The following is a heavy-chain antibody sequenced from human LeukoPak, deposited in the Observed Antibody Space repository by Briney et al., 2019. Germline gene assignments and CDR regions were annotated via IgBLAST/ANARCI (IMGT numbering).Heavy chain of an antibody. CDR1: GFTFSNNW. CDR3: AKGLSVGFDY. CDR2: VKKDASEK. V-gene: IGHV3-7*01. D-gene: IGHD1-26*01. J-gene: IGHJ4*02. Sequence: GGSLRLSCAASGFTFSNNWMTWVRQAPGKGLEWVASVKKDASEKYYVDSVKGRFTISRDNSKNTLYLQMNSLRAEDTAVYYCAKGLSVGFDYWGQGTLVTVSS.